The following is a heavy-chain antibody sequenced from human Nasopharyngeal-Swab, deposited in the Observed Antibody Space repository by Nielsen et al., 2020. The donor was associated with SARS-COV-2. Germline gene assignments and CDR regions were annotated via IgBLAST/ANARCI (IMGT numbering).Heavy chain of an antibody. J-gene: IGHJ6*02. CDR1: GGSNSRYY. CDR3: TSTFEMNPYYGMGV. CDR2: MYKSGNT. V-gene: IGHV4-59*01. Sequence: SETLSLTCSVSGGSNSRYYWSWVRQSPGKGLEWIGHMYKSGNTNYNPSLKSRVTISVDTSKNQFSLKLSSVTAADTAVYYCTSTFEMNPYYGMGVWGQGTTVTVSS. D-gene: IGHD5-24*01.